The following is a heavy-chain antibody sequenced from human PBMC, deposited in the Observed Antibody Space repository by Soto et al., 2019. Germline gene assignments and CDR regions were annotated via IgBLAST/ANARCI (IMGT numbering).Heavy chain of an antibody. CDR1: GFTFGIHW. CDR2: INQDGSDK. CDR3: ATSMRHTLDP. D-gene: IGHD2-21*01. V-gene: IGHV3-7*01. Sequence: EVQVVESGGGLVQPGGSLRLSCAASGFTFGIHWMTWVRQVPGKGLEWGANINQDGSDKYYVDSVKGRFIISRDNAKDSLYLQMNSLRVEDTAVYYCATSMRHTLDPWGQGTLVTVS. J-gene: IGHJ5*02.